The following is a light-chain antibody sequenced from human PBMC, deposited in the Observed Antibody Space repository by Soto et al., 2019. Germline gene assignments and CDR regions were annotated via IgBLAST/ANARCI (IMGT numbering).Light chain of an antibody. CDR2: DVT. V-gene: IGLV2-14*03. J-gene: IGLJ1*01. CDR1: SSDIGAYNR. CDR3: SSFSVASPL. Sequence: QSALTQPASVSGSPGQSITISCTGTSSDIGAYNRVSWYQQHPGKAPKLIIYDVTSRPSGVSNRFSGSKSGNTASLTISGLQAEDEADYYCSSFSVASPLFGTGTKVTVL.